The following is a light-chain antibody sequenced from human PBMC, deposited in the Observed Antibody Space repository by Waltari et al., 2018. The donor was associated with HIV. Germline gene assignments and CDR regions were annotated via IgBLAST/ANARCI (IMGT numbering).Light chain of an antibody. Sequence: TQSPLSLPVIPGEPASLSCRSSQSLLHSSGFYYLDWYLQKPGQSPQLLIYLGSHRASGVSDRFSGGGSGTHFTLNVTRVEADDVGIYFCMQSLQIPPTFGGGTKV. CDR3: MQSLQIPPT. CDR1: QSLLHSSGFYY. V-gene: IGKV2-28*01. CDR2: LGS. J-gene: IGKJ4*01.